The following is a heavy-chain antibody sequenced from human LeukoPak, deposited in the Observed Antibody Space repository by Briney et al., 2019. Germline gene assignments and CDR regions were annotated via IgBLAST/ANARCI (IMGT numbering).Heavy chain of an antibody. CDR1: RHSFAGYF. CDR2: INPNSGAT. J-gene: IGHJ4*02. CDR3: ARDLSSTSNWEFDY. D-gene: IGHD1-26*01. V-gene: IGHV1-2*06. Sequence: ASVNVSCKPCRHSFAGYFIHWVRQAPGQGLQWMGRINPNSGATKYEQSFPGRVTMTRDTSMSTAYVEVSTLISDDTAVYYCARDLSSTSNWEFDYWGQGTLVTVSS.